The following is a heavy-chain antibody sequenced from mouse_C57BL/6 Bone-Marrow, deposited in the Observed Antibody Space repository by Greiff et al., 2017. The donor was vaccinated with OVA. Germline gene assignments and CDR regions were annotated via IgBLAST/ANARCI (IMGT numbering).Heavy chain of an antibody. V-gene: IGHV5-12*01. J-gene: IGHJ3*01. CDR2: ISNGGGST. D-gene: IGHD4-1*01. CDR1: GFTFSDYY. Sequence: EVQGVESGGGLVQPGGSLKLSCAASGFTFSDYYMYWVRQTPEKRLEWVAYISNGGGSTYYPDTVKGRFTISRDNAKNTLYLQMSRLKSEDTAMYYCARTGKGVAWFAYWGQGTLVTVSA. CDR3: ARTGKGVAWFAY.